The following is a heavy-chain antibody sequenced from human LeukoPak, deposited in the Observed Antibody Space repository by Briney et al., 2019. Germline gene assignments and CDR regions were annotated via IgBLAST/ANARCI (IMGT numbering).Heavy chain of an antibody. CDR3: ARVPPLGYCSGGSCLLYYYYYMDV. J-gene: IGHJ6*03. CDR2: ISSSSSYI. V-gene: IGHV3-21*01. CDR1: RFTFSSYS. D-gene: IGHD2-15*01. Sequence: GGSLRLSCAASRFTFSSYSMNWVRQAPGKGLEWVSSISSSSSYIYYADSVKGRFTISRDNAKNSLYLQMNSLRAEDTAVYYCARVPPLGYCSGGSCLLYYYYYMDVWGKGTTVTVSS.